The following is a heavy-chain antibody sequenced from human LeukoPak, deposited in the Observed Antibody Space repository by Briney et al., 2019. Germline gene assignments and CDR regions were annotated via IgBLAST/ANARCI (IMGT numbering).Heavy chain of an antibody. J-gene: IGHJ4*02. D-gene: IGHD3-22*01. CDR3: AGPHYYDSSGFMGGFDY. V-gene: IGHV1-2*02. CDR1: GYTFTGYY. CDR2: INPNSGGT. Sequence: ASVKVSCKASGYTFTGYYMHWVRQAPGQGLEWMGWINPNSGGTNYAQKFQGRVTMTRDTSISTAYMELSRLRSDDTAVYYCAGPHYYDSSGFMGGFDYWGQGTLVTVSS.